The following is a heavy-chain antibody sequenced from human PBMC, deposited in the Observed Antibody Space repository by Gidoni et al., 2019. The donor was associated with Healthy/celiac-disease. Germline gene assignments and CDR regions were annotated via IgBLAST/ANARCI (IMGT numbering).Heavy chain of an antibody. Sequence: QVQLQASGPGLVKPSQTLSLTCTVSRGSISSGSYYWRWIRQPAGKGLEWIGRIYTSGSTTYNPSLKSRVTMSVDTSKNQFSLKLSSVTAADTAVYYCARLAPLPGTNYYYYYMDVWGKGTTVTVSS. CDR3: ARLAPLPGTNYYYYYMDV. V-gene: IGHV4-61*02. J-gene: IGHJ6*03. CDR1: RGSISSGSYY. D-gene: IGHD2-2*01. CDR2: IYTSGST.